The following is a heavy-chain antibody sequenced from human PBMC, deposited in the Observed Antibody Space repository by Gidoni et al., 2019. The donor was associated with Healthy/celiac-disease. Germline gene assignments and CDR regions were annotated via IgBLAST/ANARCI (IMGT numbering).Heavy chain of an antibody. CDR1: GLTSSSYA. Sequence: QVQLVDSGGGEVQPGRSLRLSCAASGLTSSSYAMHWVRQAPGKGLDWVSVISYDGRNNYYADSVKGRFTISRDNSKNTLYLQMNSLRAEDTAVYYCARDALDCSGGSCQRPNWFDPWGQGTLVTVSS. D-gene: IGHD2-15*01. V-gene: IGHV3-30*01. CDR2: ISYDGRNN. CDR3: ARDALDCSGGSCQRPNWFDP. J-gene: IGHJ5*02.